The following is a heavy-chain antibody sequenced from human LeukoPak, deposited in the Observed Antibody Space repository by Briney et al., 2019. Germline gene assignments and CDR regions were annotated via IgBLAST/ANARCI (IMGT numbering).Heavy chain of an antibody. Sequence: GGSLRLSCAASGFTFSSYSMNWVRQAPGKGLEWVSYISRSSTIFYADSVKGRFTISRDNAKNSLYLQMNSLRAEDTAVYYCAKRGLGDREAFDIWGQGTMVTVSS. J-gene: IGHJ3*02. CDR3: AKRGLGDREAFDI. D-gene: IGHD2-21*02. CDR2: ISRSSTI. V-gene: IGHV3-48*04. CDR1: GFTFSSYS.